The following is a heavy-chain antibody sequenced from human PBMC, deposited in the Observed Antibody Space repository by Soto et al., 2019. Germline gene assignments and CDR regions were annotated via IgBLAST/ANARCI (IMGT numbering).Heavy chain of an antibody. V-gene: IGHV3-30-3*01. Sequence: QVQLVESGGGVVQPGRSLRLSCAASGFTFSSYARHWVRQAPGKGLEWVAVISYDGSNKYYADSVKGRFTIYIDNSKNTLYLQMNSLIAEDTAVYYCARDPLCGTAMVRWDFDLWGRGTLVTVSS. D-gene: IGHD5-18*01. CDR1: GFTFSSYA. J-gene: IGHJ2*01. CDR2: ISYDGSNK. CDR3: ARDPLCGTAMVRWDFDL.